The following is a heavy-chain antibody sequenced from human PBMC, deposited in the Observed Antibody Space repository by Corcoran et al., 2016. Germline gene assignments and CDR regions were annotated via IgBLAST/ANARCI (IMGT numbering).Heavy chain of an antibody. CDR1: GYIFKKFA. CDR2: RDDGNGRT. V-gene: IGHV1-3*01. J-gene: IGHJ4*02. D-gene: IGHD6-6*01. CDR3: ARVRCSSSSVLYYLDY. Sequence: QVPLVQSGAEVENPGASVKISCKDSGYIFKKFAVHWGRQATGQRLEWMAWRDDGNGRTKYSPRFQDRLTSTMDTSANKAYMELSSMRSADTAVYYWARVRCSSSSVLYYLDYWGQGPLVTVS.